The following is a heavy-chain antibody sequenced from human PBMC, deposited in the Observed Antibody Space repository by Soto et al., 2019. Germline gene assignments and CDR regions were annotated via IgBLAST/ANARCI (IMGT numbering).Heavy chain of an antibody. CDR3: AKSRVDSGRGYFDL. CDR1: GFTFSIYP. D-gene: IGHD6-25*01. Sequence: EVQLLESGGGLVQPGGSLRLSCAASGFTFSIYPMSWVRQTPEKGLEWVSTICTTGGDTYYADSVRGRSTISRYDSKNMLYLQMSSLRAEESAVYYCAKSRVDSGRGYFDLWGRGTLVTVSS. V-gene: IGHV3-23*01. CDR2: ICTTGGDT. J-gene: IGHJ2*01.